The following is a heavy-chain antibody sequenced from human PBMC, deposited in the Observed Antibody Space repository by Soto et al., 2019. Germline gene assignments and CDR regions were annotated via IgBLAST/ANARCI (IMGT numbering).Heavy chain of an antibody. D-gene: IGHD5-18*01. CDR1: GGTFGSHG. Sequence: SVKVSCKASGGTFGSHGIAWMRQAPGQGLEWMGGLIAMLGTPTYARKVQGRATITADESLTSSYLELRSLRSEDTAVYFCARGAMANFDYWGQGTVVTVSS. CDR2: LIAMLGTP. CDR3: ARGAMANFDY. V-gene: IGHV1-69*13. J-gene: IGHJ4*02.